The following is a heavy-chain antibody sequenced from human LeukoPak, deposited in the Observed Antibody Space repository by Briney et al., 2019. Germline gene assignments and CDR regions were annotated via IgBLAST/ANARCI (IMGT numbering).Heavy chain of an antibody. D-gene: IGHD4/OR15-4a*01. CDR1: GFTVSSNY. CDR2: IYSGGST. J-gene: IGHJ4*02. Sequence: TGGSLRLSCAASGFTVSSNYMSWVRQAPGKGLEWVSVIYSGGSTYYADSVKGRFTISRDNSKNTLYLQMNSLRAEDTAVYYCARAGDPLTLDYWGQGTLVTVSS. V-gene: IGHV3-53*01. CDR3: ARAGDPLTLDY.